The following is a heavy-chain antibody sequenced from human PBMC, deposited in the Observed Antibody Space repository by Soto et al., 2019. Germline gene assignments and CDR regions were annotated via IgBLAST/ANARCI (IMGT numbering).Heavy chain of an antibody. CDR2: IIPIFGTA. D-gene: IGHD7-27*01. J-gene: IGHJ6*02. CDR3: ARDPLWGFRRYYGMDV. V-gene: IGHV1-69*01. Sequence: QVPLVQSGAEVKKPGSSVKVSCKASGGTFSSYAISWVRQAPGQGLEWMGGIIPIFGTANYAQKFQGRVTITADESTSTAYMELSSLRSEDTAVYYCARDPLWGFRRYYGMDVWGQGTTVTVSS. CDR1: GGTFSSYA.